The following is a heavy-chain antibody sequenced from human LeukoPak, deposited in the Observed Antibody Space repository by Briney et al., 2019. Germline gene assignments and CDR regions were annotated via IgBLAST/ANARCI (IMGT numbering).Heavy chain of an antibody. CDR3: ARPSPAHDY. CDR2: ISSSGSTI. CDR1: GFTFSSYE. J-gene: IGHJ4*02. Sequence: GGSLRLSCAASGFTFSSYEMNWVRQAPGKGLEWASDISSSGSTIYYTDSVKGRFTISRDNAKNSLYLQMNSLRAEDTAVYYCARPSPAHDYWGQGTLVTVSS. V-gene: IGHV3-48*03.